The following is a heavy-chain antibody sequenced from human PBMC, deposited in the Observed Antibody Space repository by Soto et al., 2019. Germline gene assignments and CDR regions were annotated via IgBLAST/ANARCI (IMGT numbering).Heavy chain of an antibody. Sequence: QVQLVESGGGVVQPGRSLRLSCAASGFTFSSYGMHWVRQAPGKGLEWVAVIWYDGSNKYYADSVKGRFTISRDNSKNTLYLQMNSLRAEDTAVYYCARDNRGFGELGGAGYYYMDVWGKGTTVTVSS. CDR2: IWYDGSNK. CDR1: GFTFSSYG. J-gene: IGHJ6*03. CDR3: ARDNRGFGELGGAGYYYMDV. V-gene: IGHV3-33*01. D-gene: IGHD3-10*01.